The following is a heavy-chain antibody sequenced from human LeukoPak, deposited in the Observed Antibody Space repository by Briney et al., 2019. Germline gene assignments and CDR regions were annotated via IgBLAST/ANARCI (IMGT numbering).Heavy chain of an antibody. D-gene: IGHD1-26*01. J-gene: IGHJ4*02. CDR2: INHSGST. Sequence: SGTLSLTCAVYGGSFSGYYWSWIRQPPGKGLEWIGEINHSGSTNYNPSLKSRVTISVDTSKNQFSLKLSSVTAADTAVYYCAREAVGAIDYWGQGTLVTVSS. CDR1: GGSFSGYY. CDR3: AREAVGAIDY. V-gene: IGHV4-34*01.